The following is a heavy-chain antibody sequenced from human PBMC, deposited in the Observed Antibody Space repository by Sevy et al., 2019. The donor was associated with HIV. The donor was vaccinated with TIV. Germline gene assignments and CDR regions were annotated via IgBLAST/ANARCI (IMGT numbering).Heavy chain of an antibody. J-gene: IGHJ3*02. CDR2: FDPEDGET. D-gene: IGHD6-19*01. Sequence: ASVKVSCKVSGYTLTELSMHWVRQAPGKGLEWMGGFDPEDGETIYAQKFQGRGTMTEYTSTDTVYMELSSLRSEDTAVYYCATIRSSAVADFRDAFDIWGQGTMVTVSS. CDR3: ATIRSSAVADFRDAFDI. V-gene: IGHV1-24*01. CDR1: GYTLTELS.